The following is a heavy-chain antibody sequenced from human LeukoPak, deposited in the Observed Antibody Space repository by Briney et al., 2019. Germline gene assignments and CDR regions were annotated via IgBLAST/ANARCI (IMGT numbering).Heavy chain of an antibody. CDR1: GFTFDDYA. CDR2: TSGDGGST. Sequence: PGGSLRLSCAVSGFTFDDYAMHWVRQAPGKGLEWVSLTSGDGGSTYYADSVKGRFTISRDNSKNSLYLQMNSLRTEDTALYYCAKDYCGSDCYIPWFDPWGQGTLVTVSS. CDR3: AKDYCGSDCYIPWFDP. D-gene: IGHD2-21*02. J-gene: IGHJ5*02. V-gene: IGHV3-43*02.